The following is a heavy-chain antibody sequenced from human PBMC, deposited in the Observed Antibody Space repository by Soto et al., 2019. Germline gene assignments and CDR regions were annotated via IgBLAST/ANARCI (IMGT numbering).Heavy chain of an antibody. Sequence: ALRLSCAASGFAFDDYTMHWVRQAPGKGLEWVSLISWDGGSTYYADSVKGRFTISRDNSKNSLYLQMNSLRTEDTALYYCAKDGTSPGYYYYGMDVWGQGTTVTVCS. D-gene: IGHD1-1*01. V-gene: IGHV3-43*01. CDR3: AKDGTSPGYYYYGMDV. CDR1: GFAFDDYT. CDR2: ISWDGGST. J-gene: IGHJ6*02.